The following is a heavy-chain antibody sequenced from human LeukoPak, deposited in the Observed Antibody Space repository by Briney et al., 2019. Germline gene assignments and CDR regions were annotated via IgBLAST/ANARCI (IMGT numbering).Heavy chain of an antibody. J-gene: IGHJ4*02. V-gene: IGHV3-23*01. CDR2: ISGSDGST. CDR1: GFTFSSYA. Sequence: GGSLRLSCAASGFTFSSYAMTWVRQAPDKGLEWVSAISGSDGSTYYADSVKGRFTISRDDSQNALYLQMNSLSAEDTAVYYCAKVETSGGANCYALDYWGQGTLVTVSS. D-gene: IGHD2-2*01. CDR3: AKVETSGGANCYALDY.